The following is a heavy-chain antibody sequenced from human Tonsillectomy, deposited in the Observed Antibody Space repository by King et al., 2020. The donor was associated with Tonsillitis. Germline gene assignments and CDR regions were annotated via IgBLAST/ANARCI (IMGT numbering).Heavy chain of an antibody. CDR2: ISTSGGTI. D-gene: IGHD3-10*02. V-gene: IGHV3-48*03. CDR1: GFVFSNYE. CDR3: ARESLTVRGIITVPYYYYYMEV. J-gene: IGHJ6*03. Sequence: VQLVESGGGLGQPGGSLRLSFAASGFVFSNYEMNWVRQAPGKGLEWVSYISTSGGTIDYADSVKCRLTISRYNAKNSLYLQMNSLRAEDTAVYYCARESLTVRGIITVPYYYYYMEVWGKGTSVTVSS.